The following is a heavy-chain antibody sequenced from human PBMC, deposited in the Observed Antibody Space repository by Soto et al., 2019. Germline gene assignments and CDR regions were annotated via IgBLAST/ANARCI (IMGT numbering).Heavy chain of an antibody. CDR1: GGTFSSYA. Sequence: SVKVSCKASGGTFSSYAISWVRQAPGQGLEWMGGIIPIFGTANYAQKFQGRVTITADESTSTAYMELSSLRSEDTAVYYCARDRANYYGSGTYGMDVWGQGTTVTVS. V-gene: IGHV1-69*13. CDR3: ARDRANYYGSGTYGMDV. J-gene: IGHJ6*02. CDR2: IIPIFGTA. D-gene: IGHD3-10*01.